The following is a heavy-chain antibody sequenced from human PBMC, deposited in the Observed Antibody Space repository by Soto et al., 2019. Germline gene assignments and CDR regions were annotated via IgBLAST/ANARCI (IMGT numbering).Heavy chain of an antibody. CDR2: IYYSGST. Sequence: PSETLSLTCTVSVGSVTSGNYYWSWILQPPGKGLEWIGHIYYSGSTNYNPSLKSRVTISVDASKNQFSLKLSSVTAADTAIYYCARGPVVTPFVDYWGQGTLVTVSS. CDR3: ARGPVVTPFVDY. CDR1: VGSVTSGNYY. V-gene: IGHV4-61*01. J-gene: IGHJ4*02. D-gene: IGHD2-21*02.